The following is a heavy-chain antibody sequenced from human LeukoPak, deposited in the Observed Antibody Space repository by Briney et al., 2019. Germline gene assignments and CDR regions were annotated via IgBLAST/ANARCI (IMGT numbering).Heavy chain of an antibody. D-gene: IGHD3-22*01. CDR3: ARGSGWSAGVVDY. V-gene: IGHV4-59*01. CDR2: IYYSGST. J-gene: IGHJ4*02. Sequence: PSETLSLTCTVSGGSISSYYWSWIRQPPGKGLEWIGYIYYSGSTTYNPSLKSRVTISVDTPKNQFSLKLSSVTAADTAVYYCARGSGWSAGVVDYWGQGTLVTVSS. CDR1: GGSISSYY.